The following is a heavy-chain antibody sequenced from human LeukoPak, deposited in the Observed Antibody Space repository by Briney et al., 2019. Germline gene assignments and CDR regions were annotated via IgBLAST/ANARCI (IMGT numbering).Heavy chain of an antibody. J-gene: IGHJ4*02. CDR1: GGSISSGSYY. CDR2: IYTSGST. D-gene: IGHD4-17*01. CDR3: ARDSYGDYILDY. Sequence: SETLSLTCTVSGGSISSGSYYWSWIRQPVGKGLEWIGRIYTSGSTNYNPSLKSRVTISVDTSKNQFSLKLSSVTAADTAVYYCARDSYGDYILDYWGQGTLVTVSS. V-gene: IGHV4-61*02.